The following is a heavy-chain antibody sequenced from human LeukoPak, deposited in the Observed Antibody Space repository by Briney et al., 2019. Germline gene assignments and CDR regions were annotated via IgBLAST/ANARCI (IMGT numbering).Heavy chain of an antibody. J-gene: IGHJ6*03. CDR2: TYYSGST. V-gene: IGHV4-30-4*08. CDR1: GGSISSGDYY. D-gene: IGHD5-12*01. Sequence: SETLSLTCTVSGGSISSGDYYWSWIRQPPGKGLEWIGYTYYSGSTYYNPSLKSRVTISVDTSKNQFSLKLSSVTAADTAVYYCARERLRPEDYYYYYYMDVWGKGTTVTVSS. CDR3: ARERLRPEDYYYYYYMDV.